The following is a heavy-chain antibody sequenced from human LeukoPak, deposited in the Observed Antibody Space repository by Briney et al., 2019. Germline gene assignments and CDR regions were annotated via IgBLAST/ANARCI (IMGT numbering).Heavy chain of an antibody. CDR1: GYTFTSYY. CDR2: INPSGGST. D-gene: IGHD3-10*01. CDR3: ARGDMVRGDITRGPHDY. Sequence: GASVKVSCKASGYTFTSYYMHWVRQAPGQGLEWMGIINPSGGSTSYAQKFQGRVTMTRDTSTSTVYMELSSLRSEDTAVYYCARGDMVRGDITRGPHDYWGQGTLVTVSS. V-gene: IGHV1-46*01. J-gene: IGHJ4*02.